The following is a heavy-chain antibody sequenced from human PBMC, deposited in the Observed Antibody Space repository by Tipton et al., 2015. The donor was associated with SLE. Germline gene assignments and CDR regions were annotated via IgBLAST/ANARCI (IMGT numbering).Heavy chain of an antibody. V-gene: IGHV4-34*01. CDR2: INHSGST. J-gene: IGHJ5*02. Sequence: GLVKPSETLSLTCAVYGGSFSGYYWGWIRQPPGKGLEWIGEINHSGSTNYNPSLKSRVTISVDTSKNQFSLKLSSVTAADTAVYYCARVVVTLRWFDPWGQGTLVTVSS. CDR1: GGSFSGYY. CDR3: ARVVVTLRWFDP. D-gene: IGHD2-15*01.